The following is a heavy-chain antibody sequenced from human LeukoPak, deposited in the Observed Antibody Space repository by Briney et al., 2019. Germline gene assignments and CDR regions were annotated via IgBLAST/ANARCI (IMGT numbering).Heavy chain of an antibody. CDR1: GGSFSGYY. D-gene: IGHD5-24*01. Sequence: SETLSLTCAVYGGSFSGYYWSWIRQPPGKGLEWIWEINHSGSTNYNPSLKSRVTISVDTSKNQFSLKLSSVTAADTAVYYCARGSRDGYKNPGGYWGQGTLVTVSS. V-gene: IGHV4-34*01. CDR2: INHSGST. CDR3: ARGSRDGYKNPGGY. J-gene: IGHJ4*02.